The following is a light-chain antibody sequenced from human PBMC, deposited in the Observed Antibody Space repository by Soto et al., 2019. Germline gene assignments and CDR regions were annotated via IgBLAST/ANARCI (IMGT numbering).Light chain of an antibody. CDR1: QSVSSN. J-gene: IGKJ5*01. Sequence: EIVRTQSPATLSVSPGERATLSCRASQSVSSNLAWYQQKPGQAPRLLIYGASNRATGIPDRFSGSGSGTDFTLTISRLEPEDFAVYYGQLYGISPHFGQGTRLEIK. V-gene: IGKV3-20*01. CDR3: QLYGISPH. CDR2: GAS.